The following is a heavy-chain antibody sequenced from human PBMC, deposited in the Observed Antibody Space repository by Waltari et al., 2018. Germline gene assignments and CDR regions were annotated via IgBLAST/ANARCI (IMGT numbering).Heavy chain of an antibody. CDR3: ARDHGSSGDLFDK. D-gene: IGHD6-6*01. Sequence: QLQLQESGPGLVKPSETLSLTCTVSGGSISSSSYFWDWIRQPPGKGLEWIGSIYYSGTTYYNPSLKSRVTISVDTSKNQFSLKLSSVTAADTAVYYCARDHGSSGDLFDKWGQGTLVTVSS. J-gene: IGHJ4*02. CDR1: GGSISSSSYF. CDR2: IYYSGTT. V-gene: IGHV4-39*07.